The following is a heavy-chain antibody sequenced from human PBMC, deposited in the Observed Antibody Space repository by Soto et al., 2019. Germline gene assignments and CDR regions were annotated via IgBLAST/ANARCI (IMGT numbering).Heavy chain of an antibody. CDR1: GGSISSGDYY. Sequence: RSLTCTVSGGSISSGDYYWSWIRQPPGKGLEWIGYIYYSGSTYYNPSLKSRVTISVDTSKNQFSLKLSSVTAADTAVYYCARAKNYYDSSGYYQLDYFDYWGRGTLVTVSS. CDR3: ARAKNYYDSSGYYQLDYFDY. CDR2: IYYSGST. D-gene: IGHD3-22*01. J-gene: IGHJ4*02. V-gene: IGHV4-30-4*01.